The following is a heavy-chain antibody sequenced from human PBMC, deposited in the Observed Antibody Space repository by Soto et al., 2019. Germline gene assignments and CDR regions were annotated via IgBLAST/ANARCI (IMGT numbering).Heavy chain of an antibody. J-gene: IGHJ4*02. CDR3: ARIVAGLHFDY. CDR2: IYSGGST. D-gene: IGHD6-19*01. V-gene: IGHV3-53*04. CDR1: GFTVSSNY. Sequence: GGSLRLSSAASGFTVSSNYISWVRQAPGKGLECVSVIYSGGSTYYADSVKGRFTISRHNSKNTLYLQMNSLRAEDTAVYYCARIVAGLHFDYWGQGTLVTVSS.